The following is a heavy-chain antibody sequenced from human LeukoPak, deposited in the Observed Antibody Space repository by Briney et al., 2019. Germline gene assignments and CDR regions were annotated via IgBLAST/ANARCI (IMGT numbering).Heavy chain of an antibody. J-gene: IGHJ4*02. CDR1: GYIFTGYY. CDR3: AREDSSGWYGLDY. CDR2: INPNSGGT. Sequence: ASVKVSCKASGYIFTGYYIHWVRQAPGQGLEWMGRINPNSGGTNYAQRFQGRVAMTRDTSISTAYMELSRLRSDDTAVYYCAREDSSGWYGLDYWGQGTLVTVSS. V-gene: IGHV1-2*06. D-gene: IGHD6-19*01.